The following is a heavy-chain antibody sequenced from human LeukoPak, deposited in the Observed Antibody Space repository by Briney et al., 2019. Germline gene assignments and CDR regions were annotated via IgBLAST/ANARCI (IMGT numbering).Heavy chain of an antibody. J-gene: IGHJ6*04. CDR3: AELGITMIGGV. Sequence: GGSLRLSCAASGFTFSSYSMNWVRQAPGKGLEWVSSISSSSSYIYYADSVKGRFTISRDNAKNSLYLQMNSLRAEDTAVYYCAELGITMIGGVWGKGTTVTVSS. CDR2: ISSSSSYI. CDR1: GFTFSSYS. V-gene: IGHV3-21*01. D-gene: IGHD3-10*02.